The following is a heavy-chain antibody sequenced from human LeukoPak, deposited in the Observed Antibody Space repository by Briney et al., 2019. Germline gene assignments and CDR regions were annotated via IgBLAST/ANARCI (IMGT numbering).Heavy chain of an antibody. D-gene: IGHD3-10*01. V-gene: IGHV4-61*02. CDR3: ARSSLYRGYAFDI. J-gene: IGHJ3*02. Sequence: SSETLSLTCTVSGGSISSGSYYWTWIRQPAGKGLEWIGRIYTSGSTNYNPPLKSPITISVDTSKNQFSLKLTSVTAADTAVYYCARSSLYRGYAFDIWGQGTMVTVSS. CDR2: IYTSGST. CDR1: GGSISSGSYY.